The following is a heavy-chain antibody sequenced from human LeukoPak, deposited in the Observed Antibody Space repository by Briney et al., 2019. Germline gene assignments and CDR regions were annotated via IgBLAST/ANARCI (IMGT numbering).Heavy chain of an antibody. J-gene: IGHJ4*02. Sequence: ASVKVSCRASGYTFTSSDINWVRQATGQGLEWMGWMNPNSGDTGYAQKLQGRVTMTRDTSISTAYMELSSLTSDDTAVYYCARGGAGTLEAVDWGQGTPVTVSS. CDR1: GYTFTSSD. V-gene: IGHV1-8*01. CDR3: ARGGAGTLEAVD. D-gene: IGHD6-19*01. CDR2: MNPNSGDT.